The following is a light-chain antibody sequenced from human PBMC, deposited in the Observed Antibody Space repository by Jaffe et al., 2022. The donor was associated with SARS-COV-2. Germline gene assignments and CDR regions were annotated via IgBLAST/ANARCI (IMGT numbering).Light chain of an antibody. J-gene: IGKJ4*01. CDR1: QSVYNY. Sequence: EIVLTQSPATLSLSPGERATLSCRASQSVYNYLAWYQQKPGQAPRLLIYDASNRATGIPARFSGSGSGTDFTLTISSLEPEDSAVYYCQQRSIWPLSFGGGTKVEIK. CDR2: DAS. CDR3: QQRSIWPLS. V-gene: IGKV3-11*01.